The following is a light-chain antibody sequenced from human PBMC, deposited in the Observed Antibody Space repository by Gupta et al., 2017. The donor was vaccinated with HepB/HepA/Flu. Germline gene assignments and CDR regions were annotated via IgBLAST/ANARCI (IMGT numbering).Light chain of an antibody. J-gene: IGLJ2*01. CDR2: KNN. Sequence: LMLTQPHSVSGSPGKTVTISCTRYSGSIVSNFVQWYQQRPGSAPTIVIWKNNQRPSGVPDRFSGSIDSSSNSASLTISRLQTEDEADYYCQSRRAFGGGTRVTVL. CDR1: SGSIVSNF. V-gene: IGLV6-57*03. CDR3: QSRRA.